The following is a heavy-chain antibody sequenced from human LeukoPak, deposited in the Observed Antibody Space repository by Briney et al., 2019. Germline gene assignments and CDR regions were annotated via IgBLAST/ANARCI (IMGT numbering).Heavy chain of an antibody. Sequence: GESLKISCKGSGYSFTSYWISWVRQTPGKGLEWMGRIDPSDSYTNYSPSFQGHVTISADKSISTAYLQWSSLKASDTAMYYCARHAPVPAYYYYYGMDVWGQGTTVTVSS. CDR1: GYSFTSYW. CDR3: ARHAPVPAYYYYYGMDV. J-gene: IGHJ6*02. D-gene: IGHD2-2*01. V-gene: IGHV5-10-1*01. CDR2: IDPSDSYT.